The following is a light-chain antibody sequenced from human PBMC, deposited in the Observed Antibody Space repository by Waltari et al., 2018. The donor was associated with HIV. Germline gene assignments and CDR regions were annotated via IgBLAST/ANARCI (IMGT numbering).Light chain of an antibody. J-gene: IGLJ2*01. CDR3: SAWDDSLNGVV. CDR1: SSNIGSNT. CDR2: STN. V-gene: IGLV1-44*01. Sequence: QSVLTQPPSASGAPGQWVTISCSGSSSNIGSNTVNWYQHLPGTAPKLLIYSTNDRPSGVPDRFSGSKSGTSASLSITGLQSEVEADYYCSAWDDSLNGVVFGGGTKVTVL.